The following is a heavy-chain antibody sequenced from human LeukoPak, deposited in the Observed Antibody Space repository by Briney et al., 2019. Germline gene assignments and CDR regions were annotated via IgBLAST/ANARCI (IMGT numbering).Heavy chain of an antibody. J-gene: IGHJ5*02. CDR1: GLHFSGTA. Sequence: GGSLRLSCAASGLHFSGTAMSWVRQAPGKGLEWVSAISHDGMNAYYADSVKGRFTISRGNSKKTVSLEMSSLTAADTGVYYCAKDGAEYSSGPECDPRGQGALVTVSP. V-gene: IGHV3-23*01. CDR2: ISHDGMNA. CDR3: AKDGAEYSSGPECDP. D-gene: IGHD6-19*01.